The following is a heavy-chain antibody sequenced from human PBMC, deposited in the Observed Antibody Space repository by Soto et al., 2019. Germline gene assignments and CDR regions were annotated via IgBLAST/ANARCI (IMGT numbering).Heavy chain of an antibody. Sequence: SETLSLTCAVSGGSISSSNWWSWVRQPPGKGLEWIGEIYHSGSTNYNPSLKSRVTISVDKSKNQFSLKLSSVTAADTAAYYCARINVDTAMVFDYWGQGTLVTVSS. CDR3: ARINVDTAMVFDY. V-gene: IGHV4-4*02. CDR2: IYHSGST. J-gene: IGHJ4*02. CDR1: GGSISSSNW. D-gene: IGHD5-18*01.